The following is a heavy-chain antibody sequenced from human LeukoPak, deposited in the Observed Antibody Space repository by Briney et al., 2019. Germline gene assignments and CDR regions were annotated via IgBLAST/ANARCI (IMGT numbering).Heavy chain of an antibody. J-gene: IGHJ3*02. CDR3: ARDQGATYYYDSSGYYSDAFDI. CDR2: ISSSSSYI. Sequence: SGGSLRLSCAASGFTFSSYSMNWVRQAPGKGLEWVSSISSSSSYIYYADSVKGRFTTSRDNAKNSLYLQMNSLRAEDTAVYYCARDQGATYYYDSSGYYSDAFDIWGQGTMVTVSS. CDR1: GFTFSSYS. D-gene: IGHD3-22*01. V-gene: IGHV3-21*01.